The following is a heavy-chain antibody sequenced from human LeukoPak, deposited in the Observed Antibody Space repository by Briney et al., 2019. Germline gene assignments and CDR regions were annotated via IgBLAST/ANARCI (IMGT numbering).Heavy chain of an antibody. CDR3: AKDYRYAIAAPGRQYNWFDR. CDR1: GFTFSSYA. CDR2: ISGSGGST. D-gene: IGHD6-13*01. Sequence: GGSLRLSCAASGFTFSSYAMSWVRQAPRKGLERVTAISGSGGSTYYADSVKGRFTISRDDTKSTLYLQMNSLRVEDTAVYYCAKDYRYAIAAPGRQYNWFDRWGQGTRVTVSS. J-gene: IGHJ5*02. V-gene: IGHV3-23*01.